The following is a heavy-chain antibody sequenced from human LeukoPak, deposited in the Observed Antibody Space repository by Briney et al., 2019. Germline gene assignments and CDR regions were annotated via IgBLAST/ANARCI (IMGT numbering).Heavy chain of an antibody. CDR2: ISGSGGST. CDR3: AKAPIVVVVAATGGYFDY. Sequence: PGGSLRLSCAASGFTFSSYAMSWVRQAPGKGLGWVSAISGSGGSTYYADSVKGRFTISRDNSKNTLYLQMNSLRAEDTAVYYCAKAPIVVVVAATGGYFDYWGQGTLVTVSS. V-gene: IGHV3-23*01. CDR1: GFTFSSYA. J-gene: IGHJ4*02. D-gene: IGHD2-15*01.